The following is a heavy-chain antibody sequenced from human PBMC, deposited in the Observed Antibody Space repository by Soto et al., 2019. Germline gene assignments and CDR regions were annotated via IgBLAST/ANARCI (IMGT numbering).Heavy chain of an antibody. J-gene: IGHJ3*02. CDR1: GYTFTSYG. V-gene: IGHV1-18*04. CDR3: ARKDYCGNKGDDAFDI. Sequence: QVQLAQSGAEVKKPGASVKVSCKASGYTFTSYGISWVRQAPGQGLEWMGWISAYNGNTNYAQKLQGRVTMTTDTSTSTAYMELRSLRSDDTAVYYCARKDYCGNKGDDAFDIWGQGTMVTVSS. D-gene: IGHD4-17*01. CDR2: ISAYNGNT.